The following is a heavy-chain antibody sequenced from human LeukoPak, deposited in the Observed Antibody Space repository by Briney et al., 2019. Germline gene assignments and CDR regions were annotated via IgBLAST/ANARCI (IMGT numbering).Heavy chain of an antibody. CDR3: ARDRDGYSS. J-gene: IGHJ5*02. D-gene: IGHD5-24*01. CDR1: GFTFSRDW. Sequence: PGGSLRLSCAASGFTFSRDWMDWVRQAPGKGLVYVSRISSDGSNTNYADFVKGRFTISRDNAKNTLYLQMNSLRADDTAVSYCARDRDGYSSWGQGTLVTVSS. V-gene: IGHV3-74*01. CDR2: ISSDGSNT.